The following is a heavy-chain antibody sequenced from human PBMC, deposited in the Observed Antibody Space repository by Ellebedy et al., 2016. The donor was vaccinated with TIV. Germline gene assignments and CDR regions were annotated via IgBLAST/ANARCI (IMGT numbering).Heavy chain of an antibody. Sequence: AASVKVSCKSSGYTFIAYGISWARQAPGQGLDWMGWVSAYSGNTNYADNLQGRVTMTTDTSTDTAYMELRSLRSDDTAVYYCARYSGSGTYYRNGMDVWGQGTTVTVSS. CDR1: GYTFIAYG. D-gene: IGHD3-10*01. J-gene: IGHJ6*02. V-gene: IGHV1-18*01. CDR3: ARYSGSGTYYRNGMDV. CDR2: VSAYSGNT.